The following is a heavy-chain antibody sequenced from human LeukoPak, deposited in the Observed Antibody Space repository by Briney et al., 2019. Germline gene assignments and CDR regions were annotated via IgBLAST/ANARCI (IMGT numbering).Heavy chain of an antibody. CDR2: IIPIFGTA. CDR1: GGTFSSYA. D-gene: IGHD3-10*01. CDR3: ARDASSSHYYGSGSYRY. J-gene: IGHJ4*02. Sequence: SVKVSCKASGGTFSSYAISWVRQAPGQGLEWMGGIIPIFGTANYAQKFQGRATITTDESTSTAYMELSSLRSEDTAVYYCARDASSSHYYGSGSYRYWGQGTLVTVSS. V-gene: IGHV1-69*05.